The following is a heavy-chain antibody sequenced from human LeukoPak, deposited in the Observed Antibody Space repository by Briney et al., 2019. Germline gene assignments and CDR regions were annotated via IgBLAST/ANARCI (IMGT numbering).Heavy chain of an antibody. CDR3: ARDLGYYDSSGYYGEGYYYGMDV. CDR1: GFTFSSYG. Sequence: KPGGSLRLSCAASGFTFSSYGMHWVRQAPGKGLEWVSSITSSSRYMYYGDSVKGRFTISRDNSKNSLNLQMNSLRAEDTAVYYCARDLGYYDSSGYYGEGYYYGMDVWGQGTTVTVSS. CDR2: ITSSSRYM. J-gene: IGHJ6*02. V-gene: IGHV3-21*01. D-gene: IGHD3-22*01.